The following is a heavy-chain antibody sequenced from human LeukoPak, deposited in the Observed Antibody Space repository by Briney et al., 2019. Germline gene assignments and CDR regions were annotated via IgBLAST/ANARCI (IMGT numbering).Heavy chain of an antibody. CDR2: IYYSGST. D-gene: IGHD4-17*01. CDR1: GGSISSGGYY. Sequence: SETLSLTCTVSGGSISSGGYYWSWIRQHPGKGLEWIGYIYYSGSTYYNPSLKSRVTISVDTSKNQFSLKLSSVTAADTAVYYCARDQLYGDYENWYFDLWGRGTLVTVSS. J-gene: IGHJ2*01. CDR3: ARDQLYGDYENWYFDL. V-gene: IGHV4-31*03.